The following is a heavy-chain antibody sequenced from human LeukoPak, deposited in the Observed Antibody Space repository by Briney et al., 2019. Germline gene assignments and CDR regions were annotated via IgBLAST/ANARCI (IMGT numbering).Heavy chain of an antibody. CDR2: ISSSSSYI. V-gene: IGHV3-21*01. D-gene: IGHD5-18*01. CDR1: GFTFSSYS. CDR3: ARDSGDTAMGFDY. Sequence: GGSLRLSCAASGFTFSSYSMNWVRQAPGKGLEWVSSISSSSSYIYYADSVKGRFTISRDNAKNSLYLQMNSLRAEDTAVYYCARDSGDTAMGFDYWGQGTLVTVSS. J-gene: IGHJ4*02.